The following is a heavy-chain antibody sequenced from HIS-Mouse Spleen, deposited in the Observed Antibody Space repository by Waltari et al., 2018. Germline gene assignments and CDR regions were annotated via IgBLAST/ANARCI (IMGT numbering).Heavy chain of an antibody. CDR2: INPNRGGT. CDR3: ARVGYSGSYYYGMDV. Sequence: QVQLVQSGAEVKKPGASVKVSCKASGYTFTGYYMHWVRQAPGQGLEWMGWINPNRGGTNYAQKFKGRVTMTRDTSISTAYMELSRLRSDDTAVYYCARVGYSGSYYYGMDVWGQGTTVTVSS. J-gene: IGHJ6*02. CDR1: GYTFTGYY. D-gene: IGHD1-26*01. V-gene: IGHV1-2*02.